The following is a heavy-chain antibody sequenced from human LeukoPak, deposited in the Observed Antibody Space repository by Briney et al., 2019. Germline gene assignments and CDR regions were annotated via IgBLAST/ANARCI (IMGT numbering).Heavy chain of an antibody. CDR2: INSDGSST. CDR1: GFTFSSYW. CDR3: AKARVVPAARSSGDAFDI. D-gene: IGHD2-2*01. Sequence: GGSLRLSCAASGFTFSSYWMHWVRQAPGKGLVWVSRINSDGSSTSYADSVKGRFTISRDNAKNSLYLQMNSLRAEDTAVYYCAKARVVPAARSSGDAFDIWGQGTMVTVSS. V-gene: IGHV3-74*01. J-gene: IGHJ3*02.